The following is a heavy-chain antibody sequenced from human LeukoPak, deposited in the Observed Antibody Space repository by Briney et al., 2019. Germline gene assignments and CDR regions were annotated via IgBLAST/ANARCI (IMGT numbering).Heavy chain of an antibody. D-gene: IGHD3-22*01. Sequence: ASVKVSCKASGYTFTSYGISWVRQAPGQGLEWMGWISAYNGNTNYAQKLQGRVTMTTDTSTSTAYTELRSLRSDDTAVYYCARESGYYDSSGYYKYYFDYWGQGTLVTVSS. J-gene: IGHJ4*02. CDR2: ISAYNGNT. CDR1: GYTFTSYG. CDR3: ARESGYYDSSGYYKYYFDY. V-gene: IGHV1-18*01.